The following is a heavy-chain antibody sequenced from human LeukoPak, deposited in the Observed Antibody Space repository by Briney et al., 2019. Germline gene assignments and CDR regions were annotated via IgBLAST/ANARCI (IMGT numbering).Heavy chain of an antibody. D-gene: IGHD2-15*01. CDR2: INHSGST. V-gene: IGHV4-34*01. CDR1: GGSFSGYY. J-gene: IGHJ4*02. CDR3: ARDSRGGFDY. Sequence: SETLSLTCAVYGGSFSGYYWSWIRQPPGKGLEWIGEINHSGSTNYNPSLKSRVTISVDTSKNQFSLKLSSVTAADTAVYCCARDSRGGFDYWGQGTLVTVSS.